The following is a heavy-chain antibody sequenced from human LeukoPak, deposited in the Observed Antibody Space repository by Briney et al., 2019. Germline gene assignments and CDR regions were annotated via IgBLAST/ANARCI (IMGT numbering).Heavy chain of an antibody. CDR1: GYTFPNYG. V-gene: IGHV1-18*01. Sequence: ASVKVSCKASGYTFPNYGISWVRQAPGQGLEWMGWISAYNGNTNYAQKLQGRVTMTTDTSTSTAYMELRSLRSDDTAVYYCARVSSYYWYFDLWGRGTLVTVSS. J-gene: IGHJ2*01. CDR3: ARVSSYYWYFDL. CDR2: ISAYNGNT.